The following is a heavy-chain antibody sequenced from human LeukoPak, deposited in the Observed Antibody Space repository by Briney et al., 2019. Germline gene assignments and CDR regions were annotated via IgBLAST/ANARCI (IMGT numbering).Heavy chain of an antibody. CDR2: ISAENGNT. V-gene: IGHV1-8*01. CDR1: GYTFINYG. D-gene: IGHD3/OR15-3a*01. Sequence: GASVKVSCKASGYTFINYGISWVRQAPGQGLEWMGWISAENGNTGYAQKFQGRVTMTRNTSISTAYMELSSLRSEDTAVYYCARGRWAGSLQSYDYWGQGTLVTVSS. CDR3: ARGRWAGSLQSYDY. J-gene: IGHJ4*02.